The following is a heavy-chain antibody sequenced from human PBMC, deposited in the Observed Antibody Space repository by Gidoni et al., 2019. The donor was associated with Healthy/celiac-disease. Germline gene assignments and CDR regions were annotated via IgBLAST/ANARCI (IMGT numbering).Heavy chain of an antibody. CDR2: IYSGGST. Sequence: VQPGGSLRLSCAASGFTVSSNYMSWVRQAPGKGLEWVSVIYSGGSTYYADSVKGRFTISRHNSKNTLYLQMNSLRAEDTAVYYCARVDSLGELSLLFDYWGQGTLVTVSS. CDR1: GFTVSSNY. J-gene: IGHJ4*02. D-gene: IGHD3-16*02. V-gene: IGHV3-53*04. CDR3: ARVDSLGELSLLFDY.